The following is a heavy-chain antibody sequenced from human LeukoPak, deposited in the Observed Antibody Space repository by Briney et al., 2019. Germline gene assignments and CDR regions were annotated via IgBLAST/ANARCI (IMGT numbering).Heavy chain of an antibody. CDR2: INPNSGGT. Sequence: SVKVSCKASGYTFTSYGISWVRQAPGQGLEWMGWINPNSGGTNYAQKFQGRVTMTRDTSINTAYMELSRLRSDDTAVYYCARAFLYDSSGHGGYWGQGTLVTVSS. CDR1: GYTFTSYG. V-gene: IGHV1-2*02. D-gene: IGHD3-22*01. J-gene: IGHJ4*02. CDR3: ARAFLYDSSGHGGY.